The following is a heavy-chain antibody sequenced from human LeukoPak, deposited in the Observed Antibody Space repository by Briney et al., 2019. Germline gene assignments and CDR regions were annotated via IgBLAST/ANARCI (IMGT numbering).Heavy chain of an antibody. D-gene: IGHD1-26*01. CDR3: ARDRVGATDYFDY. CDR1: GFIFSNYG. V-gene: IGHV3-23*01. CDR2: ISASGSAT. Sequence: GGSLRLSCAASGFIFSNYGMNWVRQAPGKGLEWVAAISASGSATSYADSVKGRFTISRDNSKNTLYLQMNSLRAEDTAVYYCARDRVGATDYFDYWGQGTLVTVSS. J-gene: IGHJ4*02.